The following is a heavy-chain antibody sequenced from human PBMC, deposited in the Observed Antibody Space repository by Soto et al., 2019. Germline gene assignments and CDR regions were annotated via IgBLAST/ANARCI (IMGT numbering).Heavy chain of an antibody. J-gene: IGHJ6*02. D-gene: IGHD1-26*01. CDR3: ARAYLGRLPRRADYYYAMDV. CDR1: GFSFRDYD. V-gene: IGHV3-13*05. Sequence: EVQLVESGGGSVQPGESLRLSCAASGFSFRDYDMHWVRQRKGKGLEWVSALGAARDPYYVGSVKGRLSVSRDNAQNSLFLQMNKLRVDDTAVYFCARAYLGRLPRRADYYYAMDVWGRGNTVTVSS. CDR2: LGAARDP.